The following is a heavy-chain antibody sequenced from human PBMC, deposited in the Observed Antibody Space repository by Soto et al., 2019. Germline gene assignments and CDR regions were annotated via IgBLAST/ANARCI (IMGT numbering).Heavy chain of an antibody. CDR1: GGSISSSSYY. CDR3: AAGGGSRSYYNYYYYYMDV. V-gene: IGHV4-39*01. J-gene: IGHJ6*03. D-gene: IGHD3-10*01. CDR2: IYYSGST. Sequence: QLQLQESGPGLVKPSETLSLTCTVSGGSISSSSYYWGWIRQAPGKGLEWIGSIYYSGSTYYNPSFKSRDTISIDTSKHQFSLKLSSVTAAETAVYYCAAGGGSRSYYNYYYYYMDVWGKGTTVTVSS.